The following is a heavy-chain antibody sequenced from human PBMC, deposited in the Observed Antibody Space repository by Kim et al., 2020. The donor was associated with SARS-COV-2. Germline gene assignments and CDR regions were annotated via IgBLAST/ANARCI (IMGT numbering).Heavy chain of an antibody. V-gene: IGHV3-9*01. Sequence: SVKGRFTISRDNAKNSLYLQMNSLRAEDTALYYCAKGSWIQLWSLYYFDYWGQGTLVTVSS. D-gene: IGHD5-18*01. CDR3: AKGSWIQLWSLYYFDY. J-gene: IGHJ4*02.